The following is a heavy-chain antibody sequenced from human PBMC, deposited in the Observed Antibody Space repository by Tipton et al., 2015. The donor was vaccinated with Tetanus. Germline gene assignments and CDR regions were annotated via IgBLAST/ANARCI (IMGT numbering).Heavy chain of an antibody. CDR2: IYSDGST. CDR3: ARDSNYYDSSGFHDAFDI. V-gene: IGHV3-53*01. D-gene: IGHD3-22*01. J-gene: IGHJ3*02. CDR1: GFTVSSNY. Sequence: SLRLSCAASGFTVSSNYMSWVRQAPGKGLEWVSVIYSDGSTYYADSVKGRFTISRDNSKNTLYLQMNSLRAEDTAVYYCARDSNYYDSSGFHDAFDIWGQGTMVTVSS.